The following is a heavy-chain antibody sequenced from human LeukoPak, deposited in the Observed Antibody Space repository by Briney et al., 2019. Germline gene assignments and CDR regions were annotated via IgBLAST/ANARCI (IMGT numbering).Heavy chain of an antibody. V-gene: IGHV4-34*01. CDR3: ARLASVNYYYYGKDV. Sequence: PSETLSLTCAVYGGSFSGYYWSWIRQPPGKGLEWIGEINHSGSTNYNPSLKSRVTISVDTSKNQFSLKLSSVTAADTAVYYCARLASVNYYYYGKDVWGQGTTVTVSS. CDR1: GGSFSGYY. CDR2: INHSGST. D-gene: IGHD6-6*01. J-gene: IGHJ6*02.